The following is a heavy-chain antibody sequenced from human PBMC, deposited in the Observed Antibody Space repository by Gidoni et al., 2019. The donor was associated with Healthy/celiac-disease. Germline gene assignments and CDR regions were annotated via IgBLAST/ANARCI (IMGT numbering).Heavy chain of an antibody. CDR1: GFPFSSYS. CDR2: ISSSSSTI. Sequence: EVQLVESGGGLVPPGGSLRLSCAASGFPFSSYSMNWVRQAPGKGLEWVSYISSSSSTIYYADSVKGRFTISRNNAKNSLYLQMNSLRAEDTAVYYCARDLYLGSGWNLWGQGTLVTVSS. CDR3: ARDLYLGSGWNL. J-gene: IGHJ5*02. V-gene: IGHV3-48*01. D-gene: IGHD6-19*01.